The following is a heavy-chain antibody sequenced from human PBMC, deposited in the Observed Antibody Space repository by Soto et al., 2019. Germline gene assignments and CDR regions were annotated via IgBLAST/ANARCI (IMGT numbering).Heavy chain of an antibody. V-gene: IGHV1-69*12. CDR2: IIPIFGTA. J-gene: IGHJ4*02. D-gene: IGHD6-13*01. CDR3: AIDLRSKQLAGGYFDY. Sequence: QVQLVQSGAEVKKPGSSVKVSCKASGGTFSSYAISWVRQAPGQGLEWMGGIIPIFGTANYAQKFQGRVTITADESTSTAYMELSSLRSEDTAVYYCAIDLRSKQLAGGYFDYWGQGTLVTVSS. CDR1: GGTFSSYA.